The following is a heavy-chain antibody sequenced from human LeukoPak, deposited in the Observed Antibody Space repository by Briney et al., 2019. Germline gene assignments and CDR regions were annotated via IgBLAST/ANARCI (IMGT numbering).Heavy chain of an antibody. J-gene: IGHJ4*02. D-gene: IGHD3-16*01. CDR1: GESFSGYY. CDR3: ARGSNRARLAN. Sequence: ETLSLTCGVSGESFSGYYWNWIRQPPGNGLEWIGEINPSGGTNYSPSLKSRATISVDTSTNQFSLKVTSETAADTAVYYCARGSNRARLANWGRGTQVTVSS. V-gene: IGHV4-34*01. CDR2: INPSGGT.